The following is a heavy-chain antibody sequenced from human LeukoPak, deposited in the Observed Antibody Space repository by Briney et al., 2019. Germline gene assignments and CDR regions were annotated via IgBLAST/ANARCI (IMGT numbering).Heavy chain of an antibody. V-gene: IGHV3-66*01. CDR1: GFTVSSYY. D-gene: IGHD3-10*01. J-gene: IGHJ4*02. Sequence: PGGSLRLSCAASGFTVSSYYMSWVRHAPGKGLVWVSISYSGGSTYYADSVQGRFTISRDNSKSTLFLQMSSLRVEDTAVYYCTRAGQWTYGFQDYWGQGTLVTVSS. CDR3: TRAGQWTYGFQDY. CDR2: SYSGGST.